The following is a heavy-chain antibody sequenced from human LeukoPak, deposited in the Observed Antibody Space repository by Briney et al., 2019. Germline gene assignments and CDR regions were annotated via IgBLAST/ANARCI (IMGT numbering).Heavy chain of an antibody. D-gene: IGHD3-10*01. CDR1: GGSISSYY. CDR3: ARDYGSGSYYMGLGFDY. V-gene: IGHV4-4*07. Sequence: SETLSLTCTVSGGSISSYYWSWIRQPAGKGLEWIGRIYTSGSTNYNPSLKSRVTMSVDTSKNQFSLKLSSVTAADTAVYYCARDYGSGSYYMGLGFDYWAQGTLVTVSS. CDR2: IYTSGST. J-gene: IGHJ4*02.